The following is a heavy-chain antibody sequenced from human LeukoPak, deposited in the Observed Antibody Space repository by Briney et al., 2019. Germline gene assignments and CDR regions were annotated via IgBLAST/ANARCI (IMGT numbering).Heavy chain of an antibody. Sequence: PGGSLRLSCAASGFTFSSYWMSWVRQAPGKGLEWVAVISYDGSNKYYADSVKGRFTISRDNSKNTLYLQMNSLRAEDTAVYYCAKWRTAMDYWGQGTLVTVSS. CDR3: AKWRTAMDY. D-gene: IGHD2-21*02. V-gene: IGHV3-30*18. CDR2: ISYDGSNK. CDR1: GFTFSSYW. J-gene: IGHJ4*02.